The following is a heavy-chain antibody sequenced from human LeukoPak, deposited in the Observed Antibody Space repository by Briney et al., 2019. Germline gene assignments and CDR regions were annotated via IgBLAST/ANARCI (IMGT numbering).Heavy chain of an antibody. D-gene: IGHD5-12*01. CDR2: IYNGDNT. CDR3: ARAMRSGYDY. J-gene: IGHJ4*02. V-gene: IGHV3-66*01. Sequence: PGGSLRLSCVGSRFTVSNNHMNWVRQAPGKGLEWVSVIYNGDNTYYADSVQGRFTISKDNSKNTLYLQMNSLRPEDTAVYYCARAMRSGYDYWGQGTLVTVSS. CDR1: RFTVSNNH.